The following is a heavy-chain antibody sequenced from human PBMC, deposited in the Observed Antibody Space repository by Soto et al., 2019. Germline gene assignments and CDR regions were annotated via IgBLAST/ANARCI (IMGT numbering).Heavy chain of an antibody. D-gene: IGHD1-26*01. CDR2: IIPILGIA. Sequence: ASVKVSCKASGGTFSSYTISWVRQAPGQGLEWMGRIIPILGIANYAQKFQGRVTMTRDTSTTTVYMELSSLRSEDTAVYYCARERGATPFDWWGQGTLVTVSS. J-gene: IGHJ4*02. V-gene: IGHV1-69*02. CDR1: GGTFSSYT. CDR3: ARERGATPFDW.